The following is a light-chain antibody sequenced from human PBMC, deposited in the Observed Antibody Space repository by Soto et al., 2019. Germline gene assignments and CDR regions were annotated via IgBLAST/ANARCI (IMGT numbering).Light chain of an antibody. J-gene: IGKJ3*01. Sequence: EIVMTQSPATLSVSPGERATLSCRASQSVSSNLAWYQQKRGQAPRLLIYGASTRATGIPARFSGSGSGTEFTLTISSLQSEDFAVYYCEQYDNWPFTFGPGTKVYIK. V-gene: IGKV3-15*01. CDR3: EQYDNWPFT. CDR1: QSVSSN. CDR2: GAS.